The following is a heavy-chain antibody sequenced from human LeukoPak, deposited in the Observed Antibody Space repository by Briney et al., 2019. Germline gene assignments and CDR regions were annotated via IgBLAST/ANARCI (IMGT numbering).Heavy chain of an antibody. CDR3: VNRGGLLLYFIY. J-gene: IGHJ4*02. CDR1: GFXFSSYA. Sequence: GGSLRLSCSASGFXFSSYAIYWVRQAPGKGLEYVSIISSNGGSTYYADSVKGRFTISRDNSKNTLYLQMSSLRAEDTAVYYCVNRGGLLLYFIYWGQGTLVTVSS. D-gene: IGHD3-22*01. V-gene: IGHV3-64D*06. CDR2: ISSNGGST.